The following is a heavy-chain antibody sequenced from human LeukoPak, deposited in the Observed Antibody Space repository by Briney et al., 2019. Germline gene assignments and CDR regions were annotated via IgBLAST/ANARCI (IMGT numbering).Heavy chain of an antibody. CDR1: GFTFSSYA. J-gene: IGHJ4*02. V-gene: IGHV3-30-3*01. CDR3: ARGRITMVRGVIIFGGRLDY. CDR2: ISYDGSNK. D-gene: IGHD3-10*01. Sequence: GGSLRLSCAASGFTFSSYAMHWVRQAPGKGLEWVAVISYDGSNKYYADSVKGRFTISRDNSKNTLYLQMNSLRAEDTAVYYCARGRITMVRGVIIFGGRLDYWGQGTLVTVSS.